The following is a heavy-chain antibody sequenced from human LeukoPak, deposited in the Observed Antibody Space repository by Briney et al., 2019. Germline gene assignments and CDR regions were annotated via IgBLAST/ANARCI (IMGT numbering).Heavy chain of an antibody. D-gene: IGHD1-26*01. CDR3: ARDLYTGSNWDFFEY. J-gene: IGHJ4*02. V-gene: IGHV3-33*01. CDR1: GFPFDSYA. Sequence: GGSLRLSCAASGFPFDSYAIHWGRQAPGKGLEWVAMIWYDGTYKYYSDSVTGRFTISRDESMNTVYLQMKSLRAEDTAVYYCARDLYTGSNWDFFEYWGQGTRVIVSS. CDR2: IWYDGTYK.